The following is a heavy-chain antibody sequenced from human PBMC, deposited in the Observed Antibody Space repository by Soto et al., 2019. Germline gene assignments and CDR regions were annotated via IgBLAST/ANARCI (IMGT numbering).Heavy chain of an antibody. D-gene: IGHD1-26*01. CDR1: GDSVGNGPYY. CDR2: IYYSGST. CDR3: ARVGSSCHSGGCYYYYGLGV. J-gene: IGHJ6*02. Sequence: QVRLQESGPGLVKPSETLSLSCLVSGDSVGNGPYYWSWIRHSPGEGLEWIAYIYYSGSTNVNPSLGSRVNISIDMSKNQFFLELRSVTAADAAVYFCARVGSSCHSGGCYYYYGLGVWGQGTTVAISS. V-gene: IGHV4-61*01.